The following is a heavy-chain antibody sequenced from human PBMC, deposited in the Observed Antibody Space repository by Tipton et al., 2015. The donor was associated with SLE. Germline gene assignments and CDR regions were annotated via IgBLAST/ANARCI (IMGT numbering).Heavy chain of an antibody. J-gene: IGHJ5*02. D-gene: IGHD5-12*01. CDR3: ATLSGYVGGWFDP. Sequence: TLSLTCTVSGGSISSGSYYWSWIRQPPGKGLEWIGSIYYSGSTYYNPSLKSRVTISVDTSKNQFSLKLSSVTAADTAVYYCATLSGYVGGWFDPWGQGTLVTVSS. CDR2: IYYSGST. V-gene: IGHV4-39*07. CDR1: GGSISSGSYY.